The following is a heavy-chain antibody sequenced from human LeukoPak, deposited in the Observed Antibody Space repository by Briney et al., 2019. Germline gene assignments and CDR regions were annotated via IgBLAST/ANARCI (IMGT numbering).Heavy chain of an antibody. Sequence: RSGGSLRLSCAASGFTFSSYEMNWVRQAPGKGLEWVSYISSSGSTIYYADSVKGRFTISRDNAKNSVYLQMNILRAEHTAVYYCARVYTDAFDIWGQGTMVTVSS. CDR3: ARVYTDAFDI. CDR2: ISSSGSTI. J-gene: IGHJ3*02. CDR1: GFTFSSYE. V-gene: IGHV3-48*03.